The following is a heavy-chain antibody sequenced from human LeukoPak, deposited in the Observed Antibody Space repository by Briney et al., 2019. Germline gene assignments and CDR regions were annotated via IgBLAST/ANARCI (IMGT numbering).Heavy chain of an antibody. Sequence: PGGSLRLSCAASGFTFSNYAMHWVRQAPGKGLEWVAVISYDGSSKYYADSVKGRFTISRDNSKNTLYLQMNSLRTEDTAVYYCAKAGRYCSGSSCPRGSFWAGDWGQGTLVTVSS. CDR1: GFTFSNYA. D-gene: IGHD2-15*01. CDR3: AKAGRYCSGSSCPRGSFWAGD. J-gene: IGHJ4*02. CDR2: ISYDGSSK. V-gene: IGHV3-30-3*01.